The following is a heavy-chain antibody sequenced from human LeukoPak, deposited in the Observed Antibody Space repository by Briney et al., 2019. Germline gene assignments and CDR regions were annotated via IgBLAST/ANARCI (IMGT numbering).Heavy chain of an antibody. Sequence: GGSLRLSCAISGITVSQSDMSWVRQAPGKGLEWVADISYDGSNKYYADSVKGRFTISRDNSKNTLYLQMNSLRAEDTAVYYCARRANSIDYCSGGSCYPKPEVTTGYYYGMDVWGQGTTVTVSS. D-gene: IGHD2-15*01. V-gene: IGHV3-30*03. CDR3: ARRANSIDYCSGGSCYPKPEVTTGYYYGMDV. J-gene: IGHJ6*02. CDR2: ISYDGSNK. CDR1: GITVSQSD.